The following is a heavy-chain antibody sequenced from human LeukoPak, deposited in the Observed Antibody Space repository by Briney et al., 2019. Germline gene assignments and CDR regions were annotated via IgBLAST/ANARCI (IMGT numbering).Heavy chain of an antibody. CDR3: AREGCDFWSGYRDFDY. Sequence: PSQTLSLTCTVSGGSISSGSYYWSWIRQPAGKGLEWIGRIYTSGSTNYNPSLKSRVTISVDTSKNQFSLKLSSVTAADTAVYYCAREGCDFWSGYRDFDYWGQGTLVTVSS. D-gene: IGHD3-3*01. V-gene: IGHV4-61*02. CDR1: GGSISSGSYY. J-gene: IGHJ4*02. CDR2: IYTSGST.